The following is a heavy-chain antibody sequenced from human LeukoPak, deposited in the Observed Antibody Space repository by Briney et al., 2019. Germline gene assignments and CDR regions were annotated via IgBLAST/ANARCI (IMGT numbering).Heavy chain of an antibody. D-gene: IGHD1-26*01. J-gene: IGHJ4*02. Sequence: PGGSLRLSCAASGFTFSSYAMSWVRQAPGRGLEWVSAISGSGGSTYYADSVKGRFTISRDNSKNTLYLQMNSLRAEDTAVYYCAKDRSGAKAVYFDYWGQGTLVTVSS. V-gene: IGHV3-23*01. CDR2: ISGSGGST. CDR1: GFTFSSYA. CDR3: AKDRSGAKAVYFDY.